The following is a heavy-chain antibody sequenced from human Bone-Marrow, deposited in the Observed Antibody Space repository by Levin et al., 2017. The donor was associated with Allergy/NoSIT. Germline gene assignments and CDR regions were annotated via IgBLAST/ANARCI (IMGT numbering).Heavy chain of an antibody. Sequence: GESLKISCAASGFTFSSYAMSWVRQAPGKGLEWVSAISGSGGSTYYADSVKGRFTISRDNSKNTLYLQMNSLRAEDTAVYYCAGGATPKKRLDYWGQGTLVTVSS. J-gene: IGHJ4*02. CDR2: ISGSGGST. CDR3: AGGATPKKRLDY. V-gene: IGHV3-23*01. D-gene: IGHD1-26*01. CDR1: GFTFSSYA.